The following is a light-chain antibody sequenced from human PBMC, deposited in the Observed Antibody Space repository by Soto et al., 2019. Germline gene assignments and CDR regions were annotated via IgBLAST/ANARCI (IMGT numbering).Light chain of an antibody. V-gene: IGKV3-15*01. CDR2: GTS. CDR3: QHYNNWPIT. CDR1: QSVASN. Sequence: VRTQNPASLSVSPGESVTLSCRASQSVASNLAWYQQKPGQAPRLLIYGTSTRATGVPARFSGSGSGTDFTLTISSLQAADFAVYHCQHYNNWPITFGQGTLLAVK. J-gene: IGKJ5*01.